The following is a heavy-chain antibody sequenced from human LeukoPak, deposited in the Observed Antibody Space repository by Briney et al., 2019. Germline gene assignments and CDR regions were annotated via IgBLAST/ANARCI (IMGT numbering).Heavy chain of an antibody. CDR1: GFTFSSYS. D-gene: IGHD3-10*02. CDR3: AELGTTMIGGV. J-gene: IGHJ6*04. V-gene: IGHV3-21*01. CDR2: ISSSSSYI. Sequence: PGGSLRLSCAASGFTFSSYSMNWVRQAPGKGLEWVSSISSSSSYIYYAYSMKGRFTISRDNAKNSLYLQMNSLRAEDTAVYYCAELGTTMIGGVWGKGTTVTISS.